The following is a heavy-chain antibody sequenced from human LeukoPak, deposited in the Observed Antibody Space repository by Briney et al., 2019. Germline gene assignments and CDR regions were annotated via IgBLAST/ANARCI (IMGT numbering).Heavy chain of an antibody. CDR1: GFTFSSYG. V-gene: IGHV3-30*18. J-gene: IGHJ5*02. Sequence: GRSLRLSCAASGFTFSSYGMHWVRQAPGKGLEWVALISYDGSNKYYADSVKGRFTISRDNSKNTLFLQMNSLRAEDTAIYYCAKDETWGQGTLVTVSS. CDR3: AKDET. CDR2: ISYDGSNK.